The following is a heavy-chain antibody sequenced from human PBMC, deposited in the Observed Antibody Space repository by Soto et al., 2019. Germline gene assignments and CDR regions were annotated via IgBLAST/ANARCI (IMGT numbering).Heavy chain of an antibody. CDR2: MFYGGST. CDR1: GFTVSTNY. V-gene: IGHV3-66*01. D-gene: IGHD1-26*01. CDR3: ATTGMGLTLYYYYHGMDV. J-gene: IGHJ6*02. Sequence: EVQLVESGGGLVQPGGSLRLSCAASGFTVSTNYMTWVRQAPGKGLEWVSVMFYGGSTYYAASVKGRFTISRGDSKKTLYLQMNSLRAEDTAVYYWATTGMGLTLYYYYHGMDVWGQGTTVTVSS.